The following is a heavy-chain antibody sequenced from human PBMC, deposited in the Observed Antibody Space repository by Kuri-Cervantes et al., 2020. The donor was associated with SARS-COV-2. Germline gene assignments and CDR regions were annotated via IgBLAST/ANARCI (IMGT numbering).Heavy chain of an antibody. J-gene: IGHJ4*02. CDR2: IHHSGST. Sequence: SETLSLTCAVYGGSISSYYWSWIRQPPGKGLEWIGKIHHSGSTNYNPSLKSRVTISVDTSKNQFSLKLSSVTAADTAVYYCARGRTEGVVTTISCQYDIDFWGQGTLVTVSS. D-gene: IGHD2-21*02. CDR1: GGSISSYY. V-gene: IGHV4-34*01. CDR3: ARGRTEGVVTTISCQYDIDF.